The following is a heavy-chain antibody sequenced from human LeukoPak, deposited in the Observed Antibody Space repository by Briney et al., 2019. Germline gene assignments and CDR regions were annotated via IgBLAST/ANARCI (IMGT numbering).Heavy chain of an antibody. CDR3: ARVVDGGSSWYSPMEY. Sequence: GGSLRLSCAASGFTFSSYAMDWVRQAPGRGLEWVAVISHDESRQDYADPVKGRFTISRDNSQNTLFLQMNSLRIEDTAVYYCARVVDGGSSWYSPMEYWGQGTRVTVSS. D-gene: IGHD6-13*01. CDR1: GFTFSSYA. V-gene: IGHV3-30-3*01. J-gene: IGHJ4*02. CDR2: ISHDESRQ.